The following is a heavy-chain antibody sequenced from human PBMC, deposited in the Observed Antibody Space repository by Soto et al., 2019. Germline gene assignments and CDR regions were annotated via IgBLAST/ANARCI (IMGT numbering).Heavy chain of an antibody. CDR2: ISGPGATI. Sequence: EVQLLEAGGNLIQPGGSLRLSCAASGFTFSSYAMSWVRQAPGQGLEWLSAISGPGATIYYADSVKGRFTISRDNSKNTLYLQMNRLTAEDTVVYYCAKMRIMVRGVTGLRDFDCWGQGTLVTVSS. D-gene: IGHD3-10*01. V-gene: IGHV3-23*01. CDR3: AKMRIMVRGVTGLRDFDC. CDR1: GFTFSSYA. J-gene: IGHJ4*02.